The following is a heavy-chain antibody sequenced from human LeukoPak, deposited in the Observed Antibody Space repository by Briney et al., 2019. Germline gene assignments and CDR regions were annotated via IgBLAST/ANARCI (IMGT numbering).Heavy chain of an antibody. J-gene: IGHJ4*02. V-gene: IGHV4-34*01. CDR2: INHSRST. CDR3: ARPSPWYGSGVDY. D-gene: IGHD6-19*01. CDR1: GGSFSGYY. Sequence: SETLSLTCAVYGGSFSGYYWSWIRQPPGKGLEWIGEINHSRSTNYNPSLKSRVTISVDTSKNQFSLKLSSVTAADTAVYYCARPSPWYGSGVDYRGQGTLVTVSS.